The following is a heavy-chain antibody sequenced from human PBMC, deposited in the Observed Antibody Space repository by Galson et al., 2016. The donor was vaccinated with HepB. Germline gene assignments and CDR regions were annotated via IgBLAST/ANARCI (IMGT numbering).Heavy chain of an antibody. CDR1: GFTFSRYW. CDR2: INNDGRTT. Sequence: SLRLSCAVSGFTFSRYWMHWVRQAPGKGLVWVAHINNDGRTTTYADSVEGRFTISRDNAKNTVYLQMNSLRAEDTAVYYCAGDPGYDFWSGYISHNRFDFWGRGTLVTVSS. D-gene: IGHD3-3*01. J-gene: IGHJ4*02. CDR3: AGDPGYDFWSGYISHNRFDF. V-gene: IGHV3-74*03.